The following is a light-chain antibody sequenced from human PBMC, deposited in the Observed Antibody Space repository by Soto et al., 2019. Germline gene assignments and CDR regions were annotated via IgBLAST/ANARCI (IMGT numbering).Light chain of an antibody. V-gene: IGKV3-20*01. Sequence: IVLTQSPGTLSLSPGERATLSCRASQSVSSSYLAWYQQKPGQAPRLLIYGASSRATGIPDRFSGSGSGTHFTLTISRLEPEDFAVYYCQQYGNSRWTFGQGTKVDIK. CDR1: QSVSSSY. J-gene: IGKJ1*01. CDR3: QQYGNSRWT. CDR2: GAS.